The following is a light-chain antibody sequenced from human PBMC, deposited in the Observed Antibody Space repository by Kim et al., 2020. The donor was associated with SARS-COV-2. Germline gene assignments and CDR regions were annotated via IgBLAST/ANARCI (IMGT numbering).Light chain of an antibody. CDR2: QDN. J-gene: IGLJ3*02. CDR1: ELGDKY. CDR3: QAWDSSTSSWV. Sequence: SYVLTQPPSVSVSPGQTASITCSGDELGDKYVCWYQQKPGLSPVLVIYQDNKWPSGIPERFSGSNSGNTATLTISGTQALDEADYYCQAWDSSTSSWVFGGGTQLTVL. V-gene: IGLV3-1*01.